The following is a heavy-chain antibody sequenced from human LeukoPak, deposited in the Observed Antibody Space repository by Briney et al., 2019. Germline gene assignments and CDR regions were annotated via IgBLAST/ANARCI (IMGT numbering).Heavy chain of an antibody. Sequence: GESLKISCKGSGYSFTTYWIGWVRQVPGKGLDGMGRIYPGDSDTRYSPPFQGHVTISADKSINPAYLQWSSLKASDAAMYYCARRSQESRGSFDPWGQGTLVTVSS. J-gene: IGHJ5*02. D-gene: IGHD3-10*01. CDR3: ARRSQESRGSFDP. CDR2: IYPGDSDT. CDR1: GYSFTTYW. V-gene: IGHV5-51*01.